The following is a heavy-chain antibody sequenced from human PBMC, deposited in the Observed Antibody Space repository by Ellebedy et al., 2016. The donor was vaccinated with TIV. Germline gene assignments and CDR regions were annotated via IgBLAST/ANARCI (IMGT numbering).Heavy chain of an antibody. CDR2: IYHSGST. CDR3: ARQVGGDYYYYYGMDV. Sequence: SETLSLTXTVSGGSISSGGYYWSWIRQDPGKGLEWIGSIYHSGSTYYNPSLKSRVTISVDTSKNQFSLKLSSVTAADTAVYYCARQVGGDYYYYYGMDVWGQGTTVTVSS. J-gene: IGHJ6*02. V-gene: IGHV4-39*01. CDR1: GGSISSGGYY. D-gene: IGHD1-26*01.